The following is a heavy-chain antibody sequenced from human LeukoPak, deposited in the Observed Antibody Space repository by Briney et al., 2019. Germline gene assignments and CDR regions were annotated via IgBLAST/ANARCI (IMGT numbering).Heavy chain of an antibody. CDR3: ARARYYDILTGLIDY. Sequence: GGSLRLSCAASGFTFSSYGMHWVRQAPGKGLEWVSYISSSSSTIYYADSVKGRFTISRDNAKNSLYLQMNSLRDEDTAVYYCARARYYDILTGLIDYWGQGTLVTVSS. CDR1: GFTFSSYG. J-gene: IGHJ4*02. D-gene: IGHD3-9*01. V-gene: IGHV3-48*02. CDR2: ISSSSSTI.